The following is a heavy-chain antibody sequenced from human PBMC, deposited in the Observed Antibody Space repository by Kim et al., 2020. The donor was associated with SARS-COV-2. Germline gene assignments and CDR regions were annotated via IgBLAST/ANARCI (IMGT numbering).Heavy chain of an antibody. CDR2: IGGSGSRT. Sequence: GGSLRLSCAASGFTFSNYAMTWVRQAPGKGLEWVSLIGGSGSRTYYADSVKGRFTISRDNSKDTLYLQMNSLRAEDAAVYYCAKALWASSGFFSDFDYWG. J-gene: IGHJ4*01. D-gene: IGHD3-22*01. V-gene: IGHV3-23*01. CDR1: GFTFSNYA. CDR3: AKALWASSGFFSDFDY.